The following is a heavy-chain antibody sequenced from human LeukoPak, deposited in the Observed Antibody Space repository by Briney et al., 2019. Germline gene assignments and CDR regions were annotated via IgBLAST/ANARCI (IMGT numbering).Heavy chain of an antibody. D-gene: IGHD3-10*01. Sequence: GGSLRLSCAASGFTFSSYWMNWVRQAPGKGLEWVANIKQDGSEKYSVDSVKGRFTISRDNAKSSLYLQMNSLRAEDTTVYYCARGNAMVRGVPIWFHHWGQGTLVTVSS. CDR1: GFTFSSYW. V-gene: IGHV3-7*01. J-gene: IGHJ5*02. CDR2: IKQDGSEK. CDR3: ARGNAMVRGVPIWFHH.